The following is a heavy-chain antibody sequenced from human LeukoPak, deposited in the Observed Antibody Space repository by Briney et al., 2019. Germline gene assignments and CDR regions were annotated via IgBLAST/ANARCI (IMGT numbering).Heavy chain of an antibody. Sequence: GGSLRLSCAVSGFTFSSYAMSWVRQAPGKGLEWVSVVTAGGGSTYYADSVTGRFTISRDNSKNTLYLQMNSLRDEDTAVYFCAKLDDSSGYSPPYFEYWGQGTLVTVSS. CDR2: VTAGGGST. CDR1: GFTFSSYA. CDR3: AKLDDSSGYSPPYFEY. V-gene: IGHV3-23*01. J-gene: IGHJ4*02. D-gene: IGHD3-22*01.